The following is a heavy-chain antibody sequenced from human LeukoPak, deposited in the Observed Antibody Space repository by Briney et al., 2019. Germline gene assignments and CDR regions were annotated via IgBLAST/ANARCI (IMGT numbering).Heavy chain of an antibody. J-gene: IGHJ4*02. CDR3: STDPFYDSAGFAF. CDR1: SYTFSGAW. V-gene: IGHV3-15*07. CDR2: IEAKAHGGTT. Sequence: GGSLRLSCAASSYTFSGAWMNWVRQAPGKGLEWVGRIEAKAHGGTTDYAAPVKGRFTISRDDSKNTLYLLMSSLKTEDTAVYYCSTDPFYDSAGFAFWGQGTLVTVS. D-gene: IGHD3-22*01.